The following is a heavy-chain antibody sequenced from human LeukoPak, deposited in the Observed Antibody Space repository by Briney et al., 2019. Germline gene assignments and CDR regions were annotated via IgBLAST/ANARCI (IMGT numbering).Heavy chain of an antibody. CDR3: ARGGAGDFWSGYFYRVFDY. D-gene: IGHD3-3*01. J-gene: IGHJ4*02. V-gene: IGHV4-4*07. Sequence: SETLSLTCTVSGGSISSYYWSWIRQPAGKGPEWIGRIYTSGSTNYNPSLKSRVTMSVDTSKNQFSLKLSSVTAADTAVYYCARGGAGDFWSGYFYRVFDYWGQGTLVTVSS. CDR2: IYTSGST. CDR1: GGSISSYY.